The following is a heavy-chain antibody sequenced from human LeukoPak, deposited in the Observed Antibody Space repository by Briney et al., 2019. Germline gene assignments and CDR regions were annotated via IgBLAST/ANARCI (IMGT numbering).Heavy chain of an antibody. Sequence: PSETLSLTCAVYGGSFSGYYWSWIRQPPGKGLEWIGEINHSGSTNYNPSLKSRVTISVDTSKNQFSLKLSSVTAADTAVYYCARGGRVYSGGYVRGVYFDYWGQGTLVTVSS. J-gene: IGHJ4*02. CDR1: GGSFSGYY. V-gene: IGHV4-34*01. CDR3: ARGGRVYSGGYVRGVYFDY. CDR2: INHSGST. D-gene: IGHD1-26*01.